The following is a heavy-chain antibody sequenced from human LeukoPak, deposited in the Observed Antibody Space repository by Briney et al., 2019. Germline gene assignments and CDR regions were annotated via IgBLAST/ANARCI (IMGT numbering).Heavy chain of an antibody. CDR1: GFTFSSYA. Sequence: QSGGSLRLSCAASGFTFSSYAMSWVRQAPGKGLEWVSAISGSGGSTYYADSVKGRFTISRDNSKNTLYLQMNSLRAEDTAVYYCAKRTHVLQFSVYYYSMDVWGQGTTVTVSS. CDR2: ISGSGGST. CDR3: AKRTHVLQFSVYYYSMDV. V-gene: IGHV3-23*01. J-gene: IGHJ6*02. D-gene: IGHD3-3*01.